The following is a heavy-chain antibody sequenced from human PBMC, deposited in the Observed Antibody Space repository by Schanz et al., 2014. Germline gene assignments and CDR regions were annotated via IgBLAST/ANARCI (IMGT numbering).Heavy chain of an antibody. CDR1: GYTISNFG. D-gene: IGHD3-3*01. CDR2: ISADGTT. Sequence: QVQLVQSGPEMKKPGASVKVSCKASGYTISNFGISWLRQAPGQRLEWVGWISADGTTDYALQLQDRVTMTTDTSTSTAYMELRSLRSDDTAVYYCARESVSRTRLFDPWGQGTLVTVSS. CDR3: ARESVSRTRLFDP. J-gene: IGHJ5*02. V-gene: IGHV1-18*04.